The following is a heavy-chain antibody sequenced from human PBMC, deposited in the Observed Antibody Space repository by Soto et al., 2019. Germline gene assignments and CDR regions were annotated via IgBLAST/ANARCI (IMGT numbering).Heavy chain of an antibody. D-gene: IGHD1-26*01. CDR1: GGSFSGYY. CDR3: ARGWDISQDYYYMDV. CDR2: INHSGST. V-gene: IGHV4-34*01. Sequence: KPSETLSLTCAVYGGSFSGYYWSWIRQPPGKGLEWIGEINHSGSTNYNPSLKSRVTISVDTSKNQFSLKLSSVTAADTAVYYCARGWDISQDYYYMDVWGKGTTVTVSS. J-gene: IGHJ6*03.